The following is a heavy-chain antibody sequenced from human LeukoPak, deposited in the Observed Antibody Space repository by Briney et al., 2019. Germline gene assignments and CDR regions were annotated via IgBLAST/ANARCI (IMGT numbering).Heavy chain of an antibody. D-gene: IGHD4-17*01. V-gene: IGHV3-64*04. CDR2: INVDGGST. J-gene: IGHJ4*02. Sequence: GGSLRLSCSASGFIFNNYALHWVRQAPGKGLEYVSGINVDGGSTYYADSVRGRFTFTRDNSKNTLYLQMNSLRAEDTAVYYCARVDYGDYGFDYWGQGTLVTVSS. CDR1: GFIFNNYA. CDR3: ARVDYGDYGFDY.